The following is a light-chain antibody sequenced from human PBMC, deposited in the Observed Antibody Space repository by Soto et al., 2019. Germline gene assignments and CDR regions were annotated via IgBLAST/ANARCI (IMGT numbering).Light chain of an antibody. V-gene: IGKV3-20*01. J-gene: IGKJ1*01. CDR1: QSASSNY. Sequence: EIVLTQSPGTLSLSPGERATLSCRASQSASSNYLAWYQQKPGQAPRLLIYGASSRATGFPDRFSGSGSGTDFTLTISRLEPEDFAVYYCQQYGSSPRTFGQGTKVDIK. CDR2: GAS. CDR3: QQYGSSPRT.